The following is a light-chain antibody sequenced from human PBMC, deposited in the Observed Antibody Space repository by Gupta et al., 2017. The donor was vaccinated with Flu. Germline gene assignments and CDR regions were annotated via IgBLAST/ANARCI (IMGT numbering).Light chain of an antibody. CDR2: DAS. Sequence: GDRVTISCQASQDIGKYLDWYQQKPGKAPKLLIYDASILEPGVPSRFSGRGSGTDLSVTISSLQPEDFATYYCQQDDSTPRTFGEGTKVERK. CDR3: QQDDSTPRT. CDR1: QDIGKY. J-gene: IGKJ1*01. V-gene: IGKV1-33*01.